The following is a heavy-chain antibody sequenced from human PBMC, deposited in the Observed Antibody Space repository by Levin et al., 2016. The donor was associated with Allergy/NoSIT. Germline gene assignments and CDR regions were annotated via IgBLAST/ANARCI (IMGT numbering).Heavy chain of an antibody. CDR2: ISGSGITI. CDR1: GFNFKDYA. V-gene: IGHV3-23*01. CDR3: AKAPTTTVAVAWFDP. J-gene: IGHJ5*02. Sequence: GESLKISCAASGFNFKDYAMNWIRQAPGTGLEWVAAISGSGITIHYADSVKGRFVISRDNSNNTLYLQMNRLSGEDTAIYYCAKAPTTTVAVAWFDPWGQGTLVSVSS. D-gene: IGHD4-11*01.